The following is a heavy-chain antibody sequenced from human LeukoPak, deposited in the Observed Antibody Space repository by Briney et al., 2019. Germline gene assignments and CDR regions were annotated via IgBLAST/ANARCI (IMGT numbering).Heavy chain of an antibody. CDR1: GFNVITNY. CDR3: ASHDYSNPDFDY. J-gene: IGHJ4*02. V-gene: IGHV3-11*04. Sequence: GGSLRLSCAASGFNVITNYMNWVRQAPGKGLEWVSVVYSGGSTIYYADSVKGRFTISRDNAKNSLYLQMNSLRAEDTAVYYCASHDYSNPDFDYWGQGTLVTVSS. CDR2: VYSGGSTI. D-gene: IGHD4-11*01.